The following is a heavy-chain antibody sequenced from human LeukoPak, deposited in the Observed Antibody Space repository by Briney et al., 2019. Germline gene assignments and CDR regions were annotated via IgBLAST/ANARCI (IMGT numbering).Heavy chain of an antibody. V-gene: IGHV3-30*02. CDR2: IRDDGSNK. CDR1: GFTFSSYC. CDR3: AKDMEGLGYCSSTSCYTLDY. D-gene: IGHD2-2*02. Sequence: GSLRLSCAAAGFTFSSYCLHWVRQAPGKGLEGVAFIRDDGSNKYYADSVKGRFTISRDNSKNTLYLQMNSLRAEDTAVYYCAKDMEGLGYCSSTSCYTLDYWGQGTLVTVSS. J-gene: IGHJ4*02.